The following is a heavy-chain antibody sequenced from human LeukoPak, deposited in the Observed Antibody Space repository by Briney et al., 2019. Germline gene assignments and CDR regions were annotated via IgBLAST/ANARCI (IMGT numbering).Heavy chain of an antibody. J-gene: IGHJ4*02. V-gene: IGHV3-30*18. CDR2: ISYDGSNK. D-gene: IGHD3-10*01. CDR1: GFTFSSYG. CDR3: AKDSEYYFDY. Sequence: QPGGSLRLSCAASGFTFSSYGMQWVRQAPGKGLEWVAVISYDGSNKYYAATVKGRFTISRDNSKNTLYLQMNSLRAEDTAEYYCAKDSEYYFDYWGQGTLVTVSS.